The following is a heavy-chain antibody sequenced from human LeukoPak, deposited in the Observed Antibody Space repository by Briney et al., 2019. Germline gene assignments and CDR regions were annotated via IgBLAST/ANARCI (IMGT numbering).Heavy chain of an antibody. CDR1: GGSISNYY. J-gene: IGHJ6*03. D-gene: IGHD6-19*01. Sequence: SETLSLTCTVSGGSISNYYWSWIRQPPGKGLEWIGYIYYSGSTNYNPSLKSRVTISVDTSKNQFSLKLSSVTAADTAVYYCARDSRGWPDYYYMDVWGKGTTVTIS. CDR2: IYYSGST. CDR3: ARDSRGWPDYYYMDV. V-gene: IGHV4-59*01.